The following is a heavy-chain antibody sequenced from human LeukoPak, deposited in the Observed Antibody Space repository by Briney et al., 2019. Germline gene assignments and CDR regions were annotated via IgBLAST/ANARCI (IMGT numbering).Heavy chain of an antibody. CDR1: GYTFSTCD. CDR3: ARVLGSISH. Sequence: ASVKVSCKASGYTFSTCDINWVRQATGQGLEWMGWMNPNSGNTGSAHKFQGRVTMTRDTSISTAYMELSSLRSEGTAVYYCARVLGSISHWGQGTLVTVSS. J-gene: IGHJ4*02. D-gene: IGHD1-1*01. CDR2: MNPNSGNT. V-gene: IGHV1-8*01.